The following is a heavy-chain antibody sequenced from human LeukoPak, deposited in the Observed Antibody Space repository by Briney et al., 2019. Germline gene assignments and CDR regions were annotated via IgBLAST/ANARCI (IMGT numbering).Heavy chain of an antibody. Sequence: GGSLRLSCTASGLSFSSYNMNWVRQAPGKGPEWVAYITANNTTKYYADSVKGRFTISRDNAKKSLFLQMNSLRTEDTAVYYCAAASAFSSSWRSWGQGTVVTVSS. J-gene: IGHJ5*02. CDR2: ITANNTTK. CDR1: GLSFSSYN. V-gene: IGHV3-48*01. D-gene: IGHD6-13*01. CDR3: AAASAFSSSWRS.